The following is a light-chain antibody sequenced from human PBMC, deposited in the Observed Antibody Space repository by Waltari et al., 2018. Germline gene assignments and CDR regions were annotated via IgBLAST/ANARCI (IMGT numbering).Light chain of an antibody. CDR1: SGSVSFSPY. CDR2: STN. CDR3: ALYMSGDIF. J-gene: IGLJ2*01. Sequence: QTVVTQEPPFSVSPGETVTLTCGLNSGSVSFSPYASWYQQTPDQTPRTLIYSTNTRSSGVPDRFSGPILGNKSALTITGAQADDESDYHCALYMSGDIFFGGGTKLTVL. V-gene: IGLV8-61*01.